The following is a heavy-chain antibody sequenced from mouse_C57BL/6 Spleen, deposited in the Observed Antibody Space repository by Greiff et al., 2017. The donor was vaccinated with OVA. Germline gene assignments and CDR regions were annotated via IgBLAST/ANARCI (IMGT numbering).Heavy chain of an antibody. CDR1: GFTFSNYW. CDR3: TGCEGLDY. V-gene: IGHV6-3*01. J-gene: IGHJ2*01. Sequence: VQLKQSGGGLVQPGGSMKLSCVASGFTFSNYWMNWVRQSPEKGLEWVAQIRLKSDNYATHYAESVKGRFTISRDDSKSSVYLQMNNLRGEDTGIYYCTGCEGLDYWGQGTTLTVSS. D-gene: IGHD3-3*01. CDR2: IRLKSDNYAT.